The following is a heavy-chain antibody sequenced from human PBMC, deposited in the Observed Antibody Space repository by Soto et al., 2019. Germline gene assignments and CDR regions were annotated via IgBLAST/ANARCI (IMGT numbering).Heavy chain of an antibody. CDR3: ARDRCTNGVCYAPSDD. D-gene: IGHD2-8*01. J-gene: IGHJ1*01. V-gene: IGHV3-64*01. Sequence: XGSQRLSCATSGCIFSSYGRHWVRQAPGKGLEYVSAISSNGRSTYYANSVKGRFTISRDNSKNTLYLQMDSLRAGDMAVYYCARDRCTNGVCYAPSDDWGQGTLVTVSS. CDR2: ISSNGRST. CDR1: GCIFSSYG.